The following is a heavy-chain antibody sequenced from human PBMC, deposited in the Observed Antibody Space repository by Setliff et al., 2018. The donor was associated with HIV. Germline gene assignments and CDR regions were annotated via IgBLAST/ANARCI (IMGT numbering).Heavy chain of an antibody. D-gene: IGHD3-10*01. CDR1: GDYMSPYY. J-gene: IGHJ3*02. Sequence: SETLSLTCSVFGDYMSPYYWSWIRQSASKGLEWIGRIYPSGGTIYNPSLRRRVTLSVDTSQNQFSLRLTSVTAADTAIYYCARVFPPIRGAPFGSPPGAFDSWGKGAMVTVS. CDR2: IYPSGGT. CDR3: ARVFPPIRGAPFGSPPGAFDS. V-gene: IGHV4-4*07.